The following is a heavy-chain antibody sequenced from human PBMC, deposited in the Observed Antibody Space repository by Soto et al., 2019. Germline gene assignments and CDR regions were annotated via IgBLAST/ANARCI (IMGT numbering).Heavy chain of an antibody. J-gene: IGHJ5*02. CDR3: ARAYYDFWSGYDNWFDP. D-gene: IGHD3-3*01. CDR1: REALTCKA. CDR2: INAGNGNT. Sequence: APVKACSKAPREALTCKALYSARQAPGQRLEWMGWINAGNGNTKYSQKFQGRVTITRDTSASTAYMELSSLRSEDTAVYYCARAYYDFWSGYDNWFDPWXQGTLVTVSS. V-gene: IGHV1-3*01.